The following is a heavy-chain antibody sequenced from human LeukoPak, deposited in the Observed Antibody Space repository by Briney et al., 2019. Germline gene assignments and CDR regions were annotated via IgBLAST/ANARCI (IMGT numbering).Heavy chain of an antibody. CDR3: AKGGGLWISAHWGNS. D-gene: IGHD2-2*03. Sequence: ASVKVSCKASGFTFTSYDINWVRQASGQGLEWMGWMNPNNGNTGYAQKFQGRVTMTRDTSISTAYMELRGLRSEDTAVYYCAKGGGLWISAHWGNSWGRGTLVTVSS. J-gene: IGHJ4*02. CDR1: GFTFTSYD. V-gene: IGHV1-8*01. CDR2: MNPNNGNT.